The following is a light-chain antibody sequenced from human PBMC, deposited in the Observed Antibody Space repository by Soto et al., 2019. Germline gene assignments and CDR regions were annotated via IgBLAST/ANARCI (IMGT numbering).Light chain of an antibody. J-gene: IGLJ1*01. Sequence: SALAQPASVSGSPGQSITISFAGTSSDVGRYNYVSWYQQYPGRAPKLIIYEVTNRPSGVSDRFSGSKSGNVASLTISGLQAADEADYYCGSYTSTYVRIFGTGTKVTVL. CDR1: SSDVGRYNY. CDR3: GSYTSTYVRI. CDR2: EVT. V-gene: IGLV2-14*01.